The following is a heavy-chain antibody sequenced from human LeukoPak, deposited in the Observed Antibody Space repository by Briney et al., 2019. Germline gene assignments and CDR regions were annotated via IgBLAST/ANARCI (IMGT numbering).Heavy chain of an antibody. CDR1: GYTFTSYG. CDR2: ISAYNGNT. CDR3: ARVSALVGATVY. D-gene: IGHD1-26*01. J-gene: IGHJ4*02. Sequence: ASVKVSCKASGYTFTSYGISWVRQAPGQGLEWMGWISAYNGNTNYAQKLRGGVTMTTDTTTSTACMELRSLRSDDTAVYYCARVSALVGATVYWGQGTLVTVSS. V-gene: IGHV1-18*01.